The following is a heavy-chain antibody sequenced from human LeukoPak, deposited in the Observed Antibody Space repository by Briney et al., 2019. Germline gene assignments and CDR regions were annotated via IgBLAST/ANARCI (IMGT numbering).Heavy chain of an antibody. CDR1: GGSISSGGYY. D-gene: IGHD5-18*01. J-gene: IGHJ4*02. CDR2: IYYGGST. CDR3: ARGSRGYSYG. Sequence: SETLSLTCTVSGGSISSGGYYWSWIRQHPGKGLEWIGYIYYGGSTYYNPSLKSRVTISVDTSKNQFSLKLTSVTAADTAVYYCARGSRGYSYGWGQGTLVTVSS. V-gene: IGHV4-31*03.